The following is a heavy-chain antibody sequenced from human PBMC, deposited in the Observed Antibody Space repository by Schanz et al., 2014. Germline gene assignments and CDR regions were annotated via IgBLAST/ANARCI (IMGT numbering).Heavy chain of an antibody. CDR3: AKHVRSLTGNDY. V-gene: IGHV3-23*01. CDR1: GFGFDDYA. J-gene: IGHJ4*02. Sequence: EVQLLESGGGFVQPGGSLRLSCAASGFGFDDYAMSWVRQASGKGLEWVSGIGGSGDSTHYADSVKGRFIISRDNSKNTLYLQVNSLRAEDTAVYYCAKHVRSLTGNDYWGQGTLVTVSS. D-gene: IGHD3-9*01. CDR2: IGGSGDST.